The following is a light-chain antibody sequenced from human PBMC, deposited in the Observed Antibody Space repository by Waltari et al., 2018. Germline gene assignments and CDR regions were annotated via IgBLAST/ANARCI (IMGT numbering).Light chain of an antibody. CDR3: MQTLHTPST. CDR1: QNLLHSNGYNY. Sequence: DIVLTQSPLSLPVTPGEPASISCRSSQNLLHSNGYNYLDWYLQKPGQSPKLLIYLGSTRASAVPDRLSGSGSGTDFTLKISRVEAGDVGVFYCMQTLHTPSTFGQGTRLEIK. V-gene: IGKV2-28*01. J-gene: IGKJ5*01. CDR2: LGS.